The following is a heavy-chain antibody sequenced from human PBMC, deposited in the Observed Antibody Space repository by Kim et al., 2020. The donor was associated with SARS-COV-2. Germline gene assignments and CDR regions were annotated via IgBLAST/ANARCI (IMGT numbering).Heavy chain of an antibody. CDR3: ARHVYSEGWFDP. J-gene: IGHJ5*02. CDR2: IYYSGSI. Sequence: SETLSLTCTVSGGSISSTSYYWGWIRQPPGKGLEWIGSIYYSGSIYYNASLKSRVTISVDTSKNQFSLKLSSVTAADTTVYYCARHVYSEGWFDPWGQGTLVTVSS. V-gene: IGHV4-39*01. CDR1: GGSISSTSYY. D-gene: IGHD4-4*01.